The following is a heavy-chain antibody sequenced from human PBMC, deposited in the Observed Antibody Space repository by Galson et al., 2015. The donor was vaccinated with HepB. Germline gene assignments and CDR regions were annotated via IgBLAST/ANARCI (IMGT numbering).Heavy chain of an antibody. CDR2: IYSGGST. CDR1: GLTVSTNY. CDR3: ARDGYSGNWRFDY. V-gene: IGHV3-53*01. D-gene: IGHD6-13*01. J-gene: IGHJ4*02. Sequence: SLRLSCAASGLTVSTNYMSWVRQAPGKGLEWVSVIYSGGSTYYADSVKGRFTISRDNSKNTLYLQMNSLRAEDTAVYYCARDGYSGNWRFDYWGQGTLVTVSS.